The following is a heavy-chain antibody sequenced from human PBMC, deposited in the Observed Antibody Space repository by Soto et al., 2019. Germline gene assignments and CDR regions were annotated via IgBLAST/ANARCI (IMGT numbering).Heavy chain of an antibody. D-gene: IGHD2-21*02. J-gene: IGHJ4*02. Sequence: EVQLVESGGGLVQPGGSLRLSCAASGFTFSSYWMSWVRQAPGKGLEWVANIKQDGSNKYYADSVKGRFTISRDNSKNTLYLQMNSLRAEDTAVYYCARDPGLFLCGGDCYSLAGFGFDYWGQGTLVTVSS. CDR1: GFTFSSYW. CDR3: ARDPGLFLCGGDCYSLAGFGFDY. CDR2: IKQDGSNK. V-gene: IGHV3-7*01.